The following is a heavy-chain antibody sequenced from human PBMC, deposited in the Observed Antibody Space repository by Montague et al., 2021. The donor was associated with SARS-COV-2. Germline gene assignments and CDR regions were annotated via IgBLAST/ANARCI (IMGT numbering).Heavy chain of an antibody. CDR1: GFPLSTSGMC. CDR3: ARTMDAGTYYYDSSGYYPFDY. D-gene: IGHD3-22*01. Sequence: PALVKPTQTLTLTCTFSGFPLSTSGMCVSWIRQPPGKALEWLALIDWDDDKYYSTSLKTRLTISKDTSKNQVVLTMTNMDPVDTATYYCARTMDAGTYYYDSSGYYPFDYWGQGTLVTVSS. CDR2: IDWDDDK. V-gene: IGHV2-70*01. J-gene: IGHJ4*02.